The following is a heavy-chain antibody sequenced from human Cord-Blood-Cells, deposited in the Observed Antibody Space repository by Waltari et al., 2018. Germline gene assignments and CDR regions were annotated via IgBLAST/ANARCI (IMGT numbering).Heavy chain of an antibody. Sequence: QVQLQQWGAGLLKPSETLSLTCAVYGGSFSGYSWSWIRQPPGKGLEWIGEINHSGSTNYNPSLKSRVTISVDTSKNQFSLKLSSVTAADTAVYYCARGRDYGDYYWGQGTLVTVSS. CDR2: INHSGST. CDR3: ARGRDYGDYY. CDR1: GGSFSGYS. D-gene: IGHD4-17*01. V-gene: IGHV4-34*01. J-gene: IGHJ4*02.